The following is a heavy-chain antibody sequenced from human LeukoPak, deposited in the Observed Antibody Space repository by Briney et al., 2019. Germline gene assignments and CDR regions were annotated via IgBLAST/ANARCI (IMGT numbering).Heavy chain of an antibody. Sequence: SETLSLTCTVSGGSISSSSYYWGWIRQPPGKGLEWIGSIYYSGSTYYNLSLKSRVTISVDTSKNQFSLKLSSVTAADTAVYYCATLDRTTDAFDIWGQGTMVTVSS. D-gene: IGHD1-1*01. CDR1: GGSISSSSYY. CDR2: IYYSGST. J-gene: IGHJ3*02. CDR3: ATLDRTTDAFDI. V-gene: IGHV4-39*01.